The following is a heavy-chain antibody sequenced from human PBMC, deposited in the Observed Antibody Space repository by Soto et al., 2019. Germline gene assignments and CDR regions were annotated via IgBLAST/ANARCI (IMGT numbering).Heavy chain of an antibody. CDR3: ARANCVRCPCDL. D-gene: IGHD1-1*01. CDR2: IYYSGTT. CDR1: GASLTRGVYY. V-gene: IGHV4-61*08. Sequence: QVQLQESGPRLAKPSESLSLTCSVSGASLTRGVYYWSWVRQPPGRQLEWIGSIYYSGTTNYNPSLPGRVTRSEDTSTNQLSVTVKSVTAADTAVFFCARANCVRCPCDLWGQGTLVTVSS. J-gene: IGHJ5*02.